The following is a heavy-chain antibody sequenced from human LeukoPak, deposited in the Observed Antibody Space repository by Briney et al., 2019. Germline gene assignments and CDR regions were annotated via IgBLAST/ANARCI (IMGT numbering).Heavy chain of an antibody. D-gene: IGHD4-23*01. Sequence: GASVKVSCKASGYTFTSYDINWVRQASGQGLEWMGWMTPNSGNTGYAQKFQGRVTMTRNTSIGTAYMELRSLTSEDAAVHYCARGNYDGYYFDYWGQGTLVTVSS. V-gene: IGHV1-8*01. J-gene: IGHJ4*02. CDR3: ARGNYDGYYFDY. CDR2: MTPNSGNT. CDR1: GYTFTSYD.